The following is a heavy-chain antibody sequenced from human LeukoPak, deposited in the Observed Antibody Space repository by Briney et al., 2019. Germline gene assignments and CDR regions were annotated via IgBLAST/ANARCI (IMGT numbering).Heavy chain of an antibody. CDR1: GYSISSGYY. CDR3: ARGIAALFDP. D-gene: IGHD6-13*01. Sequence: SETLSLTCTVSGYSISSGYYWGWIRQPPGKGLEWIGYIYYSGSTNYNPSLKSRVTISVDTSKNQFSLKLSSVTAADTAVYYCARGIAALFDPWGQGTLVTVSS. CDR2: IYYSGST. J-gene: IGHJ5*02. V-gene: IGHV4-38-2*02.